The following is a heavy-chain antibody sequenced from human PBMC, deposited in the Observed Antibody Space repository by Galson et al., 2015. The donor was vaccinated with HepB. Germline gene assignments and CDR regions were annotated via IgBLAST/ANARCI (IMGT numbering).Heavy chain of an antibody. J-gene: IGHJ6*02. Sequence: ETLSLTCTVSGGSISSYYWSWIRQPPGKGLEWIGEINHSGSTNYNPSLKSRVTISVDTSKNQFSLKLSSVTAADTAVYYCARGGWAYSLDVWGQGTTVTVSS. CDR1: GGSISSYY. CDR3: ARGGWAYSLDV. D-gene: IGHD3-16*01. V-gene: IGHV4-34*01. CDR2: INHSGST.